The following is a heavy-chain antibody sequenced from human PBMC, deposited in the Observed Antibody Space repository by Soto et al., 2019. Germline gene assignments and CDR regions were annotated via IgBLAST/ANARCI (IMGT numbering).Heavy chain of an antibody. Sequence: ASVKVSCKVSGYTLTELSMHWVRQAPGKGLEWMGGFDPEDGETIYAQKFQGRVTMTEDTSTDTAYMELSSLRSEDTAVHYCATDLTFGSTSAFDIWGQGTMVTVSS. CDR2: FDPEDGET. CDR3: ATDLTFGSTSAFDI. CDR1: GYTLTELS. J-gene: IGHJ3*02. D-gene: IGHD3-9*01. V-gene: IGHV1-24*01.